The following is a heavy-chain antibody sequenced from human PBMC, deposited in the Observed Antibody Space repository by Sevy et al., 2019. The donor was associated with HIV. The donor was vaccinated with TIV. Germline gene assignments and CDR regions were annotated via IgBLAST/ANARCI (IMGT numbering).Heavy chain of an antibody. CDR1: GFTFSTYA. CDR2: MSGSGGST. CDR3: AKERTWDSGYDYYFDY. D-gene: IGHD5-12*01. J-gene: IGHJ4*02. V-gene: IGHV3-23*01. Sequence: GESLKISCAASGFTFSTYAMSWVRQAPGEGLEWVSGMSGSGGSTYYADSVKGRFTISRDNSKNTLYLQMNSLRAEDTAKYYCAKERTWDSGYDYYFDYWGQGILVTVSS.